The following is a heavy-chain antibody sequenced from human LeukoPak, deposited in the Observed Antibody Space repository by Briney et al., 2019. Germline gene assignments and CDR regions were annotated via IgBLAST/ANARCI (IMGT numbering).Heavy chain of an antibody. CDR3: ARQIYYDFWSGPETNNWFDP. CDR2: IYTSGST. Sequence: SETLSLTCTVSGRSISTYYWSWIRQPAGKGLEWIGRIYTSGSTNYNPSLKSRVTMSVDTSKNQFSLKLSSVTAADTAVYYCARQIYYDFWSGPETNNWFDPWGQGTLVTVSS. D-gene: IGHD3-3*01. CDR1: GRSISTYY. V-gene: IGHV4-4*07. J-gene: IGHJ5*02.